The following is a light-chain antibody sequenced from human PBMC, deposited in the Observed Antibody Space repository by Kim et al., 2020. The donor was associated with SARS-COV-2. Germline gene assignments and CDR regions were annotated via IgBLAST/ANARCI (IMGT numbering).Light chain of an antibody. Sequence: GQRVTISGSGSSSNIGSHSVHWYQQFPGTAPKLLIYSTTHRPSGVPDRFSGSKSGTSASLAISGLRSEDETDYYCAAWDDSLSGLVFGGGTQLTVL. CDR1: SSNIGSHS. V-gene: IGLV1-47*01. J-gene: IGLJ2*01. CDR2: STT. CDR3: AAWDDSLSGLV.